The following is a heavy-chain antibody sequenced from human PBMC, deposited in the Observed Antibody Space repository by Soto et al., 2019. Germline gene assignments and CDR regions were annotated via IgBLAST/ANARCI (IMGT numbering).Heavy chain of an antibody. CDR2: MSPDNGNT. CDR3: EVTTGY. D-gene: IGHD2-21*02. J-gene: IGHJ4*02. V-gene: IGHV1-8*01. Sequence: QVQVVQSRAEVKKPGASVKVSCKTSGYTFTDYDINWVRQATGQGLEWMGWMSPDNGNTGYAQQFQGRVTMTRDTSISTAYMVLSSLTTEDTAVYYCEVTTGYWGQGTLVTVSS. CDR1: GYTFTDYD.